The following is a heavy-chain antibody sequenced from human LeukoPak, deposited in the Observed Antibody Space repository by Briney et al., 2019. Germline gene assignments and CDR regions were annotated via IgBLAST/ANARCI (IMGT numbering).Heavy chain of an antibody. J-gene: IGHJ4*02. CDR2: SSAYNGDT. CDR3: TRDLGTYTSYGSIFFDY. Sequence: ASVKVSCKASGYTFTDFGISWVRQAPGQGLEWMGWSSAYNGDTKYAQKFQGRVTMTTDTSTSTAYMELRSLRSDDTAVFYCTRDLGTYTSYGSIFFDYWGQGTLVTVSS. V-gene: IGHV1-18*01. D-gene: IGHD3-10*01. CDR1: GYTFTDFG.